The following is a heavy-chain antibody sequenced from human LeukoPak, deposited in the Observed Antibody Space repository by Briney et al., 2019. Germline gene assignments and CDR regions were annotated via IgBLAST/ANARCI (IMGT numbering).Heavy chain of an antibody. CDR3: ARAEYSYGSFSYFDY. V-gene: IGHV4-59*01. CDR1: GGSISSYY. CDR2: IYYSGST. Sequence: SETLSLTCTVSGGSISSYYWSWIRQPPGKGLEWIGYIYYSGSTNYNPSLKSRVTISVDTSKNRFSLKLSSVTAADTAVYYCARAEYSYGSFSYFDYWGQGTLVTASS. J-gene: IGHJ4*02. D-gene: IGHD5-18*01.